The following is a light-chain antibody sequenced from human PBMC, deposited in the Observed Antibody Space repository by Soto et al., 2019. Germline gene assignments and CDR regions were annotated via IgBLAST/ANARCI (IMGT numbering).Light chain of an antibody. CDR3: SSYTTSSTLYV. J-gene: IGLJ1*01. CDR1: SSDVGSYNL. Sequence: LTQPASVSESPGQSITISCTGTSSDVGSYNLVSWYQQHPGKAPKLMIYDVRNRPSGISNRFSGSKSGNTASLTISGLQAEDEADYYCSSYTTSSTLYVFGTGTKVTVL. V-gene: IGLV2-14*02. CDR2: DVR.